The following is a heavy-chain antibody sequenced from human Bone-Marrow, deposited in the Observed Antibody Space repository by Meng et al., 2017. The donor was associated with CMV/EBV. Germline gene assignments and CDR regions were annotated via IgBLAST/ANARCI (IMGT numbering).Heavy chain of an antibody. CDR1: GFTFSSYE. D-gene: IGHD5-12*01. Sequence: GESLKISCAASGFTFSSYEMNWVRQAPGKGLEWVSYISSSGSTIYYADSVKGRFTISRDNAKNSLYLQMNSLRAEDTAVYYCARGGLRFPFPYYYGMDVWGQGATVTVPS. CDR2: ISSSGSTI. CDR3: ARGGLRFPFPYYYGMDV. V-gene: IGHV3-48*03. J-gene: IGHJ6*02.